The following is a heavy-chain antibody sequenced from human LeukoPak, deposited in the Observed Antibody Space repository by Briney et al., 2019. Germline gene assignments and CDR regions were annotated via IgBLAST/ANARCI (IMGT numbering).Heavy chain of an antibody. CDR1: GGSFSGYY. Sequence: SETLSLTCAVYGGSFSGYYWSWIRQPPGKGLEWIGEINHSGSTNYNPSLKSRVTMSVDTSKNQFSLKLSSVTAADTAVYYCARGLDYDYISRWGQGTLVTVSS. CDR2: INHSGST. V-gene: IGHV4-34*01. D-gene: IGHD3-16*01. CDR3: ARGLDYDYISR. J-gene: IGHJ4*02.